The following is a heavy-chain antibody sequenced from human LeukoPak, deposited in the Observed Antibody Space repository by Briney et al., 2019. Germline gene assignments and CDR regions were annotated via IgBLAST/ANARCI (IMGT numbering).Heavy chain of an antibody. CDR1: GFAFDYSD. D-gene: IGHD1-1*01. J-gene: IGHJ4*02. V-gene: IGHV3-13*01. CDR3: VRAGQYSSTWNPFDF. CDR2: IGTAGDT. Sequence: TGGSLRLSCTASGFAFDYSDMHWVRQVIGKGLEWVSGIGTAGDTYYSASVKGRFTISRDDAKNSMYLQMNSLRVADTAIYYCVRAGQYSSTWNPFDFWGQGALVTVSS.